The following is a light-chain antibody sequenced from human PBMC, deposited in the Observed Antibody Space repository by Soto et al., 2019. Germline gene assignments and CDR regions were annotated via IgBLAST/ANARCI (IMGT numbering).Light chain of an antibody. V-gene: IGKV1-9*01. Sequence: DIQLTQSPSFLSAPVGDRVTITCRASQGISNYLVWYQQKPGKAPKLLMYDASTLQSGVPSRFSGSGFGTEFTLTIRSLQPEDFATYYCQQVDSYPSTFGQGTRLE. CDR1: QGISNY. J-gene: IGKJ5*01. CDR3: QQVDSYPST. CDR2: DAS.